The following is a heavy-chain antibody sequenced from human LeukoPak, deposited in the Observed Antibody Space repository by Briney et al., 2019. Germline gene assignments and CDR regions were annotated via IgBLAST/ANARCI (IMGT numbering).Heavy chain of an antibody. J-gene: IGHJ4*02. CDR2: ISSSSSTI. CDR3: ARDLYYDSSGYYSFGY. CDR1: GFTFSSYS. V-gene: IGHV3-48*04. Sequence: GGSLRLSCAASGFTFSSYSMNWVRQAPGKGLEWVSYISSSSSTIYYADSVKGRFTISRDNAKNSLYLQMNSLRAEDTAVYYCARDLYYDSSGYYSFGYWGRGTLVTVSS. D-gene: IGHD3-22*01.